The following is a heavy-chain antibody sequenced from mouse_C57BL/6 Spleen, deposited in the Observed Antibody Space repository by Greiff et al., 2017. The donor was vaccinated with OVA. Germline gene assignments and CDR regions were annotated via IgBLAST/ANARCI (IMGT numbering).Heavy chain of an antibody. D-gene: IGHD2-4*01. CDR3: ARGGLRRGPYAMDY. J-gene: IGHJ4*01. Sequence: EVQVVESGPGLVKPSQSLSLTCSVTGYSITSGYDWHWIRHFPGNKLEWMGYISYSGSTNYNPSLKSRISITHDTSKNHFFLKLKSVTTEDTATYYCARGGLRRGPYAMDYWGQGTSVTVSS. CDR1: GYSITSGYD. CDR2: ISYSGST. V-gene: IGHV3-1*01.